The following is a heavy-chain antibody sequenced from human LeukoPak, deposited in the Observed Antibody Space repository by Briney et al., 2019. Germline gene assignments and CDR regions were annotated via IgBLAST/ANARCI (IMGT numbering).Heavy chain of an antibody. CDR2: TNSDGSTT. CDR1: GFTFSSYW. J-gene: IGHJ6*03. CDR3: ARSVYYYYMDV. V-gene: IGHV3-74*01. Sequence: GGSLRLSCAASGFTFSSYWMHWVRQAPGKGLVWVSHTNSDGSTTTYADSVKGRFTISRDNAKNTLFLQMNSLRAEDTAVYYCARSVYYYYMDVWGKGTTVTISS.